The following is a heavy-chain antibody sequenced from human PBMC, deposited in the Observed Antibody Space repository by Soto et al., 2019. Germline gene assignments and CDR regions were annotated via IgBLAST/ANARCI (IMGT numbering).Heavy chain of an antibody. Sequence: QLQLQVSGPGLVKPSETLSLTCTVSGGSISSSSYYWGWIRQPPGKGLEWIGSIYYSGSTYYNPSLKSRVTISVDTSKNQFSLKLSSVTAADTAVYYCASTLAAAGTFLYYYYYMDVWGKGTTVTVSS. D-gene: IGHD6-13*01. CDR3: ASTLAAAGTFLYYYYYMDV. J-gene: IGHJ6*03. V-gene: IGHV4-39*01. CDR2: IYYSGST. CDR1: GGSISSSSYY.